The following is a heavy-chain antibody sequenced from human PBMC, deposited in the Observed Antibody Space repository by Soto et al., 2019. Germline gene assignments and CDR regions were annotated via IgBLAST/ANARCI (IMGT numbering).Heavy chain of an antibody. V-gene: IGHV3-15*01. J-gene: IGHJ4*02. Sequence: EVQLVESGGGSVKPGGSLRLSCAGSGFTFSNAWMSWVRQAPGKGMEWVGRIKSKTDGGTTDYAAPVKGRFTISRDDSRTTLSLQMNSLKTEDTAVYYYTTDDHINSYWGQGTLVTVSA. CDR3: TTDDHINSY. CDR2: IKSKTDGGTT. CDR1: GFTFSNAW.